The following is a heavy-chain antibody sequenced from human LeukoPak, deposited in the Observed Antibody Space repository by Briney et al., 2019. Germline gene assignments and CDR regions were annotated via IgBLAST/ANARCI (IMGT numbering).Heavy chain of an antibody. CDR1: GFTVSSNY. Sequence: PGGSLTLSCAASGFTVSSNYMSWVRQAPGKGLEWVSVIYSGGSTYYADSVKGRFTISRDNSKNTLYLQMNSLRAEDTAVYYCARDLNYYFDYWGQGTLVTVSS. J-gene: IGHJ4*02. CDR2: IYSGGST. V-gene: IGHV3-53*01. CDR3: ARDLNYYFDY. D-gene: IGHD1-1*01.